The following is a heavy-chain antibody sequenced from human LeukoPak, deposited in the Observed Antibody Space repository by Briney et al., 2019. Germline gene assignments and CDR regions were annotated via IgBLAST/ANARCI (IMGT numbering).Heavy chain of an antibody. CDR3: ARESLTTVVTSDY. J-gene: IGHJ4*02. Sequence: SVKVSCKASGGTFSGYAISWVRQAPGQGLEWMGGIIPIFGTANYAQKFQGRVTITADESTSTAYMELSSLRSEDTAVYYCARESLTTVVTSDYWGQGTLVTVSS. D-gene: IGHD4-23*01. CDR1: GGTFSGYA. CDR2: IIPIFGTA. V-gene: IGHV1-69*13.